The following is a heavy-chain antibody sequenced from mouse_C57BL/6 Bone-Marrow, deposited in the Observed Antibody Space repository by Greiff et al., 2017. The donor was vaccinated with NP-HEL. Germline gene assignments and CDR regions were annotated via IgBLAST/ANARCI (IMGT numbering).Heavy chain of an antibody. CDR1: GYSITSGYY. CDR2: ISYDGSN. J-gene: IGHJ4*01. Sequence: EVKLMESGPGLVKPSQSLSLTCSVTGYSITSGYYWNWIRQFPGNKLEWMGYISYDGSNNYNPSLKNRISITRDTSKNQFFLKLNSVTTEDTATYYCARFRLWGQGTSVTVSS. V-gene: IGHV3-6*01. CDR3: ARFRL.